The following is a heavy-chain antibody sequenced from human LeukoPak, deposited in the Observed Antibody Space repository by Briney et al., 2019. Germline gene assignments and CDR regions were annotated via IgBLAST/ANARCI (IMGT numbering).Heavy chain of an antibody. CDR3: ARDYGEYYDFWSGYYLDY. CDR1: GFTFSDYY. Sequence: GGSLRLSCAASGFTFSDYYMSRIRQAPGKGLEWVSYISSSGSTIYYADSVKGRFTISRDNAKNSLYLQMNSLRAEDTAVYYCARDYGEYYDFWSGYYLDYWGQGTLVTVSS. J-gene: IGHJ4*02. V-gene: IGHV3-11*04. CDR2: ISSSGSTI. D-gene: IGHD3-3*01.